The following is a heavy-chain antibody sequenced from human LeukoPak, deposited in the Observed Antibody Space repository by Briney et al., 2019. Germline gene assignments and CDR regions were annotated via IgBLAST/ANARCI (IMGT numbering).Heavy chain of an antibody. CDR1: GGSITNYY. V-gene: IGHV4-59*12. J-gene: IGHJ4*02. CDR2: IRYTGTT. Sequence: SETLSLTCTVSGGSITNYYWSWLRQSPGKGLEWIGYIRYTGTTNYNPSLKSRVTISSDTSKNQFSLKLTSVTAADTAVYYCARSGYSSSWYLFYWGQGTLVTVSS. CDR3: ARSGYSSSWYLFY. D-gene: IGHD6-13*01.